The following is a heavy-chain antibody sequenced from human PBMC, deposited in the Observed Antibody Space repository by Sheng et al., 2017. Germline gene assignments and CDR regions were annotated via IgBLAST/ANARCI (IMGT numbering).Heavy chain of an antibody. J-gene: IGHJ5*02. CDR3: AKYRSGSYYNDWFDP. V-gene: IGHV3-23*01. Sequence: EVQLLESGGGLVQPGGSLRLSCAASGFTFSNYAMSWVRQAPGKGLEWVSAISGSGDSTYYADSVKGRFTISRDNSKNSLYLQMNSLRVEDTAVYYCAKYRSGSYYNDWFDPWGQGTLATV. D-gene: IGHD3-10*01. CDR2: ISGSGDST. CDR1: GFTFSNYA.